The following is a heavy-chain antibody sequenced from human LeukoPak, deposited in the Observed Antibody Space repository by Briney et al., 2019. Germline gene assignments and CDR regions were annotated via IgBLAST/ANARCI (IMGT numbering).Heavy chain of an antibody. V-gene: IGHV1-18*01. CDR2: TSAYNGNT. Sequence: ASVKVSCKASGYTFTSYGISWVRQAPGQGLEWMGWTSAYNGNTNYAQKLQGRVTMTTDTSTSTAYMELRSLRSDDTALYYCAREREHTIFGVVMSYFDYWGQGTLVTVSS. CDR1: GYTFTSYG. CDR3: AREREHTIFGVVMSYFDY. D-gene: IGHD3-3*01. J-gene: IGHJ4*02.